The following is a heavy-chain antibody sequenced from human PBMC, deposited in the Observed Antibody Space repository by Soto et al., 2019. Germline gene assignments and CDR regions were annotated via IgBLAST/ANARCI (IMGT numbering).Heavy chain of an antibody. CDR3: AWGLGGTSYYYYGMDV. D-gene: IGHD3-16*01. J-gene: IGHJ6*02. Sequence: SSETLSLTCAVSGGSISSGGYSWSWIRQPPGKGLEWIGYIYHSGSTYYNPSLKSRVTISVDTSKNQFSLKLSSVTAADTAVYYCAWGLGGTSYYYYGMDVWGQGTTVTVSS. V-gene: IGHV4-30-2*01. CDR2: IYHSGST. CDR1: GGSISSGGYS.